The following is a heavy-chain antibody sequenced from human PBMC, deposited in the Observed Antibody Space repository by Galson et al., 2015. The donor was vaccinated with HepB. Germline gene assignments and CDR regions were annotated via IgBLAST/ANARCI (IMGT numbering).Heavy chain of an antibody. CDR2: IKSKAAGGTA. Sequence: SLRLSCAGSGFTFSDPWMSWVRQAPGKGLEWVGRIKSKAAGGTADYVAPVKGRFTISRDDSKNTLYLQMNNVKTEDTAVYYCSTDLYYAKWVWGQGTQVTVSS. CDR1: GFTFSDPW. D-gene: IGHD2-2*01. CDR3: STDLYYAKWV. V-gene: IGHV3-15*01. J-gene: IGHJ4*02.